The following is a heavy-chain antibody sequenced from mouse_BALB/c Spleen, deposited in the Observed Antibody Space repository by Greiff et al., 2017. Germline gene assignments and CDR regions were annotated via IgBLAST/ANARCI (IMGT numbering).Heavy chain of an antibody. D-gene: IGHD1-1*01. CDR2: IWAGGST. J-gene: IGHJ3*01. CDR3: AREGHYYGSSPWFAY. Sequence: VKLVESGPGLVAPSQSLSITCTVSGFSLTSYGVHWVRQPPGKGLEWLGVIWAGGSTNYNSALMSRLSISKDNSKSQVFLKMNSLQTDDTAMYYCAREGHYYGSSPWFAYWGQGTLVTVSA. CDR1: GFSLTSYG. V-gene: IGHV2-9*02.